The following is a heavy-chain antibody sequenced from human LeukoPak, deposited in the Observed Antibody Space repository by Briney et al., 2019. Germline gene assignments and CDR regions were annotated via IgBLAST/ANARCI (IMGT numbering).Heavy chain of an antibody. CDR2: ISSSGSTI. Sequence: GGSLRLSCAAFGFTFSDYYMSWIRQAPGKGLEWVSYISSSGSTIYYADSVKGRFTISRDNAKNSLYRQMNSLRAEDTAVYYCARDAPPVGATPYWGQGTLVTVSS. CDR3: ARDAPPVGATPY. J-gene: IGHJ4*02. CDR1: GFTFSDYY. D-gene: IGHD1-26*01. V-gene: IGHV3-11*01.